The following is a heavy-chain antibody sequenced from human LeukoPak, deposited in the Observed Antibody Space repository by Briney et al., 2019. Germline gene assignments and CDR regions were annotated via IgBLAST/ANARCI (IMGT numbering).Heavy chain of an antibody. CDR2: IYNSGST. CDR1: GGSISSDY. Sequence: SETLSLTCTVSGGSISSDYWSWIRQPPGKGLEWVAYIYNSGSTSYNPSLKSRVTISMNTSKNQFSLKLSSVTAADTAVYYCARGPGGGCYSDAFDIWGQGTMVTVSS. V-gene: IGHV4-59*01. D-gene: IGHD1-26*01. J-gene: IGHJ3*02. CDR3: ARGPGGGCYSDAFDI.